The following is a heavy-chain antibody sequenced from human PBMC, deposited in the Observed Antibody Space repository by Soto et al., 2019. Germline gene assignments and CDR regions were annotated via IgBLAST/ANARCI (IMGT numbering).Heavy chain of an antibody. CDR1: GFTFSSYG. V-gene: IGHV3-30*03. CDR3: ARAIIAARPNFDY. J-gene: IGHJ4*02. Sequence: GGSLRLSCAASGFTFSSYGMHWVRQAPGKGLEWVAVISYDGSNKYYADSVKGRFTISRDNSKNTLYLQMNSRRAEDTAVYYCARAIIAARPNFDYWGQGTLVTVSS. CDR2: ISYDGSNK. D-gene: IGHD6-6*01.